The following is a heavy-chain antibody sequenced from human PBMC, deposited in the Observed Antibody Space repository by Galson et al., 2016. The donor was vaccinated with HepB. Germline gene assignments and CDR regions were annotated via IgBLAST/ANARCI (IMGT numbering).Heavy chain of an antibody. Sequence: SLRLSCAASGFTFSTYSMNWVRQAPGKGLEWVSSISSSSYIYYADSVKGRFTISRDNAKNSLYLQMNSLRAEDTAVYYCASGAYYDFWGGYYIWGQGTLVTVSS. J-gene: IGHJ4*02. V-gene: IGHV3-21*01. CDR3: ASGAYYDFWGGYYI. CDR1: GFTFSTYS. CDR2: ISSSSYI. D-gene: IGHD3-3*01.